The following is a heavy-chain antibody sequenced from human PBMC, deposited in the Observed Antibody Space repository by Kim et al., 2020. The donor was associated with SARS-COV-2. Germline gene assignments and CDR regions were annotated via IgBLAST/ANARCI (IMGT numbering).Heavy chain of an antibody. Sequence: GGSLRLSCAASGFTFSDYYMSWIRQAPGKGLEWVSYISSSSSYTNYADSVKGRFTISRDNAKNSLYLQMNSLRAEDTAVYYCARVGLDYGDHEYWYFDLWGRGTLVTVSS. CDR3: ARVGLDYGDHEYWYFDL. V-gene: IGHV3-11*05. CDR2: ISSSSSYT. D-gene: IGHD4-17*01. J-gene: IGHJ2*01. CDR1: GFTFSDYY.